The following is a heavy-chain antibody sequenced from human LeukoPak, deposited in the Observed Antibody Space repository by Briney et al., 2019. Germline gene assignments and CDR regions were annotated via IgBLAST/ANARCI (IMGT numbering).Heavy chain of an antibody. CDR2: MYHSGST. Sequence: SETLSLTCTVSGYSISSGYYWTWIRQPPGKGLEWIGSMYHSGSTYSNPSLKSRSTISVDTSKNQFSLKLSSVTAADTAVYYCARGSIFDYWGQGTLVTVSS. CDR3: ARGSIFDY. CDR1: GYSISSGYY. D-gene: IGHD2-2*01. J-gene: IGHJ4*02. V-gene: IGHV4-38-2*02.